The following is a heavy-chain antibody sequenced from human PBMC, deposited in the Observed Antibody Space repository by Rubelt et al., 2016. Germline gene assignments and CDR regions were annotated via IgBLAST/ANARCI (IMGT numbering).Heavy chain of an antibody. CDR1: GGSFSGYY. D-gene: IGHD1-26*01. CDR2: INPSGST. Sequence: QVQLQQWGAGLLKPSETLSLTCAVYGGSFSGYYWSWIRQPPGKGLEWIGEINPSGSTNYNPSLKSRVTISVDTSKNQFSLKLSSVTAADTAVYYCARGRMGFHYYYYGMDVWGQGTTVTVSS. CDR3: ARGRMGFHYYYYGMDV. J-gene: IGHJ6*02. V-gene: IGHV4-34*01.